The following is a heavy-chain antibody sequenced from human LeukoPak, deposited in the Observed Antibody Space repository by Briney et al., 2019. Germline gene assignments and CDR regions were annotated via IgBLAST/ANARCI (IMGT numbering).Heavy chain of an antibody. CDR3: ANGVTDYDSSVGY. J-gene: IGHJ4*02. CDR2: ISGSGGST. V-gene: IGHV3-23*01. D-gene: IGHD3-22*01. Sequence: GGSLRLSCAASGFTFSSYAMSWVRQAPGKGLEWVSAISGSGGSTYYADSVKGRFTISRDNSKNTLYLQMNSLGAEDTAVYYCANGVTDYDSSVGYWGQGTLVTVSS. CDR1: GFTFSSYA.